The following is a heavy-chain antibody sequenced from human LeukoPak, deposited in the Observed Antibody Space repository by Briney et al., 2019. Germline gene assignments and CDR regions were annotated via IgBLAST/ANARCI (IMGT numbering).Heavy chain of an antibody. V-gene: IGHV4-38-2*01. Sequence: ASETLSLTCAVSGYSINNGYYWGWIRQPPGKGLEWIGTIYHTGSTYYTPSLKSRVTVSVDTSKNQFSLKLSSVTAADTAVYYRARGVRGSTCRYRFVRFDPWGQGTLVTVSS. D-gene: IGHD2-2*01. CDR3: ARGVRGSTCRYRFVRFDP. CDR2: IYHTGST. J-gene: IGHJ5*02. CDR1: GYSINNGYY.